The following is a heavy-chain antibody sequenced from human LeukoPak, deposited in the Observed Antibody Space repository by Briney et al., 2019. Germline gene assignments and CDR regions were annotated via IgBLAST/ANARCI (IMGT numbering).Heavy chain of an antibody. CDR1: GFTFSNYA. V-gene: IGHV3-23*01. D-gene: IGHD5-18*01. Sequence: GGSLRLSCAASGFTFSNYAMTWVRQAPGKGLEWVSSITNTGATTYYADSVKGRFTISRDNSKTTLYFQMNSLRVEDTAIYYCAKDRAGYSYGTFEVWGQGALVTVSS. CDR2: ITNTGATT. J-gene: IGHJ4*02. CDR3: AKDRAGYSYGTFEV.